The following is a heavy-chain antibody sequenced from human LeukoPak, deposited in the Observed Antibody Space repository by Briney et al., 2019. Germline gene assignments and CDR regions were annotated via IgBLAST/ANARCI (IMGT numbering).Heavy chain of an antibody. Sequence: GGSLRLSCAASGFTFSNSWMNWVRQAPGKGLEWVSSINSRSTYIYYADSVKGRFTISRDNAKNSLYLQMNGLRAEDTAIYYCARVIYSSTWYFDSWGQGTLVTVSS. CDR2: INSRSTYI. D-gene: IGHD6-13*01. CDR3: ARVIYSSTWYFDS. J-gene: IGHJ4*02. CDR1: GFTFSNSW. V-gene: IGHV3-21*01.